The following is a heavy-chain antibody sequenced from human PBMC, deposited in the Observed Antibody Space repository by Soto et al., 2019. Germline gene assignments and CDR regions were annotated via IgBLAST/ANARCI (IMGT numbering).Heavy chain of an antibody. CDR3: ASVRGVYYYYYGMDV. J-gene: IGHJ6*02. Sequence: SETLSLTCAVYGGSFSGYYWSWIRQPPGKGLEWIGEINHSGSTNYNPSLKSRVTISVDTSKNQFSLKLSSVTAADTAVYYCASVRGVYYYYYGMDVWGQGTTVTVSS. V-gene: IGHV4-34*01. CDR2: INHSGST. CDR1: GGSFSGYY. D-gene: IGHD3-10*01.